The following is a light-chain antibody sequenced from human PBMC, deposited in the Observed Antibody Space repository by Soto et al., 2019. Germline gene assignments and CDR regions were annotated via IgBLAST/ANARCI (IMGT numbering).Light chain of an antibody. V-gene: IGKV3-11*01. CDR1: QSISSY. CDR3: QLRSNWLFT. J-gene: IGKJ2*01. CDR2: GAS. Sequence: EIVLTQSPATVSLSPGERATLSCRASQSISSYLAWYQQKPGQPPRLLIYGASNRATGIPARFSGSGSGTAVTLTISSLEPEDFAVYYCQLRSNWLFTFGQGTQLEIK.